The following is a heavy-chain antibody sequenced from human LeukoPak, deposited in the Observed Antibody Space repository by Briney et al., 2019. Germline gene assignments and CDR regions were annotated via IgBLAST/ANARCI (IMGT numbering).Heavy chain of an antibody. V-gene: IGHV3-7*01. CDR2: IKQDGSEK. CDR1: GFTFSTYW. CDR3: ARDTYYDFWSGYYSGGLDY. Sequence: GGSLRLSCAASGFTFSTYWMSWVRQAPGKGLEWVANIKQDGSEKYYVDSVKGRFTISRDNAKNSLYLQMNSLRAEDTAVYYCARDTYYDFWSGYYSGGLDYWGQGTLVTVSS. D-gene: IGHD3-3*01. J-gene: IGHJ4*02.